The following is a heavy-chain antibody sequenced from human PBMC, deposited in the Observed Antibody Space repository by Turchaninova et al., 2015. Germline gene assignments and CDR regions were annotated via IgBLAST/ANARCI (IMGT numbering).Heavy chain of an antibody. CDR3: ARMPSYYYYMDV. CDR1: GFSFSPGMR. Sequence: QVTLKESGPALVKPTQTPTLTCTFSGFSFSPGMRVSWILQPPGKALEWLARIDWDDEKIYSTSLKTRLTISKDTSKNQVVLTMTNMDPVDTATYYCARMPSYYYYMDVWGKGTTVTVSS. CDR2: IDWDDEK. J-gene: IGHJ6*03. V-gene: IGHV2-70*04.